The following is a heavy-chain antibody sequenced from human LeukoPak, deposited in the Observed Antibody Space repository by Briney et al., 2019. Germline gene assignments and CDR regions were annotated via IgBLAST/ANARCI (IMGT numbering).Heavy chain of an antibody. CDR1: GYSFTSYW. D-gene: IGHD6-13*01. V-gene: IGHV5-51*01. CDR3: ARWYSSSWEGFWFDP. Sequence: GESLKISCKGSGYSFTSYWIGWVRQMPGKGLEWMGIIYPGDSDTRYSPSFQGQVTISADKSISTAYLQWSSLKASDTAMYYCARWYSSSWEGFWFDPWGQGTLVTVSS. J-gene: IGHJ5*02. CDR2: IYPGDSDT.